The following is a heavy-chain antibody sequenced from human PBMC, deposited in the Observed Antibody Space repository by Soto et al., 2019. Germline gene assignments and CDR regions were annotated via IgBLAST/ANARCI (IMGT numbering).Heavy chain of an antibody. CDR1: GYTFTMYY. CDR2: INPSGGST. Sequence: GASVKVSCKASGYTFTMYYMHCVLQSPLQGLEWMGIINPSGGSTSYAQKFQGRVTMTRDTSTRTVYMELSSLRSEDTAVYYCARDLPTVVLNYYGMDVWGQGTTVTV. D-gene: IGHD4-17*01. J-gene: IGHJ6*02. CDR3: ARDLPTVVLNYYGMDV. V-gene: IGHV1-46*01.